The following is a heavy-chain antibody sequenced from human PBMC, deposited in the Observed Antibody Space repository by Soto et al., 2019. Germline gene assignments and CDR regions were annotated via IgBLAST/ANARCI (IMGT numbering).Heavy chain of an antibody. Sequence: SETLSLTCTVSGGSIRVQSYYWTWIRQTPGKGLEWVGRIYTSGTSYYNPSLKSRVTMSVDTSKNQFSLKLSSVTAADTAVYYCAREPPPTYSSGYPDAFDIWGQGTMVTVSS. J-gene: IGHJ3*02. D-gene: IGHD3-22*01. CDR2: IYTSGTS. CDR1: GGSIRVQSYY. CDR3: AREPPPTYSSGYPDAFDI. V-gene: IGHV4-39*07.